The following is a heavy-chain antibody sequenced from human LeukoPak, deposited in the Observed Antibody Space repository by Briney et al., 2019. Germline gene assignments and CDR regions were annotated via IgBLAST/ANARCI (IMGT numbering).Heavy chain of an antibody. D-gene: IGHD1-1*01. V-gene: IGHV4-34*01. CDR2: ITHSGRT. J-gene: IGHJ3*02. CDR3: AREGGGSSDAFDI. Sequence: SETLSLTCAVYGSSLSGYYWSWIRPPAGKGLEWSGEITHSGRTNYNQKLKSRVTILDTSKNQSSLKLSSVTAADTAVYYCAREGGGSSDAFDIWGQGTMVTVSS. CDR1: GSSLSGYY.